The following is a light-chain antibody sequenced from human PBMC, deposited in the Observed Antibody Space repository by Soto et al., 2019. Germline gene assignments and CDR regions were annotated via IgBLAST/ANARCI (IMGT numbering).Light chain of an antibody. CDR2: VAS. CDR3: QQTFSPPYT. Sequence: DIQMTQSPSSLTASVGDRVTITCRASQSISNSLSWYQQRPGKAPKFLIYVASTLQRGVPSRFSGSGSGTDFTLTTSSLQPEDFATYFCQQTFSPPYTFGQRTTLEIK. CDR1: QSISNS. V-gene: IGKV1-39*01. J-gene: IGKJ2*01.